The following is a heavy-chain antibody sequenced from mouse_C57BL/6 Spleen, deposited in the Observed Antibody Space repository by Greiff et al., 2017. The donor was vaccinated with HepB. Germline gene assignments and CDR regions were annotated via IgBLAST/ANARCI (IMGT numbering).Heavy chain of an antibody. CDR1: GFNIKDYY. CDR3: AIYYYGSSSLFAY. CDR2: IDPEDGDT. D-gene: IGHD1-1*01. J-gene: IGHJ3*01. V-gene: IGHV14-1*01. Sequence: VQLQQSGAELVRPGASVKLSCTASGFNIKDYYMHWVKQRPEQGLEWIGRIDPEDGDTEYAPKFQGKATMTADTSSNTAYLQLSSLTSEDTAVYYCAIYYYGSSSLFAYWGQGTLVTVSA.